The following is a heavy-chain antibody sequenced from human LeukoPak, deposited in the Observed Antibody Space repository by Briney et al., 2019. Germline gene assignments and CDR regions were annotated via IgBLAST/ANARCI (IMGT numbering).Heavy chain of an antibody. D-gene: IGHD4-17*01. CDR1: GGSVSSGSYY. CDR2: TYYSGST. CDR3: ARDPGGYGDYGFDY. V-gene: IGHV4-61*01. Sequence: SETLSLTCTVSGGSVSSGSYYWSWIRQPPGKGLEWIGYTYYSGSTNYNPSLKSRVTISVDTSKNQFSLKLSSVTAADTAVYYCARDPGGYGDYGFDYWGQGTLVTVSS. J-gene: IGHJ4*02.